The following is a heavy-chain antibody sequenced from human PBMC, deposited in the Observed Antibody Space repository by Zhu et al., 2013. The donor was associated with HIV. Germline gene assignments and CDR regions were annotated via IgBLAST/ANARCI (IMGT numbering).Heavy chain of an antibody. V-gene: IGHV1-18*01. Sequence: QVQLVQSGAELRKPGASVKVSCKASGYTFTSYGISWVRQAPGQGLEWMGWINPYNSNTNYAQKFQGRVTMTTDTSTSTAYMELNSLTSDDTAMYYCARGDCSTTSCYNPFDYWGQGTLITVSP. CDR3: ARGDCSTTSCYNPFDY. D-gene: IGHD2-2*02. J-gene: IGHJ4*02. CDR1: GYTFTSYG. CDR2: INPYNSNT.